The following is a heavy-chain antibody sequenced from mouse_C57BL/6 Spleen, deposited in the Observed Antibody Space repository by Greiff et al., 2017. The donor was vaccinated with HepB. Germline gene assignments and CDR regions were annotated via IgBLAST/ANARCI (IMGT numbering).Heavy chain of an antibody. CDR1: GYTFTSYW. V-gene: IGHV1-61*01. CDR3: ARTTMVKAWFAY. CDR2: IYPSDSET. Sequence: QVQLQQPGAELVRPGSSVKLSCKASGYTFTSYWMDWVKQRPGQGLEWIGNIYPSDSETHYNQKFKDKATLTVDKSSSTAYMQLSSLTSEDSAVYYCARTTMVKAWFAYWGQVTLVTVSA. J-gene: IGHJ3*01. D-gene: IGHD2-2*01.